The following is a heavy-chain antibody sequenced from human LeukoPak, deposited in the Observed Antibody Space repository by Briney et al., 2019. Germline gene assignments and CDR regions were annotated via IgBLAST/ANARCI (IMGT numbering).Heavy chain of an antibody. CDR2: INPNSGGT. V-gene: IGHV1-2*02. CDR1: GYTFTDYY. CDR3: ARGSNLHCTSSTCRSVDL. J-gene: IGHJ5*02. Sequence: ASVKVSCKASGYTFTDYYMHRVRQAPGQGLEWMGWINPNSGGTNYAQKFQGRVTMTRDTSISTAYMDLSSPTSDDTAVYYCARGSNLHCTSSTCRSVDLWGQGTLVTVSS. D-gene: IGHD2-2*01.